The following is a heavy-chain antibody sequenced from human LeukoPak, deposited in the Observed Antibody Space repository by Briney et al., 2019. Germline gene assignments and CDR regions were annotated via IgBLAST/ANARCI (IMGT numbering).Heavy chain of an antibody. J-gene: IGHJ4*02. Sequence: GRSLRLSCAASGFTFSSYGMHWVRQAPGKGLEWVAVISYDGSNKYYADPVKGRFTISRDNSKNTLYLQMNSLRAEDTAVYYCAKVMKLLDYWGQGTLVTVSS. D-gene: IGHD3-10*01. CDR2: ISYDGSNK. V-gene: IGHV3-30*18. CDR3: AKVMKLLDY. CDR1: GFTFSSYG.